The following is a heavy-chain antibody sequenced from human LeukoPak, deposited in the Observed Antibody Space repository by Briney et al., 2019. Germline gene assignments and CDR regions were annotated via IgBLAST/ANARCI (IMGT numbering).Heavy chain of an antibody. J-gene: IGHJ4*02. V-gene: IGHV3-48*01. CDR3: ARELTGFDY. CDR1: GLTFSSYS. Sequence: PGGSLRLSCAASGLTFSSYSMNWVRQAPGKGLDWVSYISSSSTTIYYADSVRGRFTISRDNAKNSLYLHMNSLRAEDTAVYYCARELTGFDYWGQGTLVTVSS. CDR2: ISSSSTTI. D-gene: IGHD1-14*01.